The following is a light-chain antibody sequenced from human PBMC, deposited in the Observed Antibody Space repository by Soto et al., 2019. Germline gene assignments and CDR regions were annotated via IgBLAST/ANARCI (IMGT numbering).Light chain of an antibody. CDR2: GAS. J-gene: IGKJ4*01. V-gene: IGKV3-20*01. Sequence: EMVLTQSPGTLSLSPGERATLSCRASQSGSSSYLAWYQQKPGQAPRLLIYGASSRATGIPDRFSGSGSGTDFPRTISRLEPEDFAVYYCQQYGSSPRTFGGGTKVAIK. CDR1: QSGSSSY. CDR3: QQYGSSPRT.